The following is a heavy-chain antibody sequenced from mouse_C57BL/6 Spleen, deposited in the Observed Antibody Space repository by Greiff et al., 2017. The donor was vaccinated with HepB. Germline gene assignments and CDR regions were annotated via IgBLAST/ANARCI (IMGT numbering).Heavy chain of an antibody. CDR1: GFTFTDYY. J-gene: IGHJ3*01. CDR3: ARYGDYGWFAY. CDR2: IRNKANGYTT. Sequence: EVMLVESGGGLVQPGGSLSLSCAASGFTFTDYYMSWVRQPPGKALEWLGFIRNKANGYTTEYSASVKGRFTISRDNSQSILYLQMNALRAEDSATYYCARYGDYGWFAYWGQGTLVTVSA. V-gene: IGHV7-3*01. D-gene: IGHD2-4*01.